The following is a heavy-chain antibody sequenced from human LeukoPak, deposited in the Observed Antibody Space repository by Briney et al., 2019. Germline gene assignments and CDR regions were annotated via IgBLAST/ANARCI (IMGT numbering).Heavy chain of an antibody. D-gene: IGHD1-26*01. Sequence: GGSLRLSCSASGFTFTTYGMNWVRQAPGKGLEWVSIIYSGGSTFYADSVKGRFTISRDNSKNTLYLQMNSLRAEDTAVYYCARGGSYLSAFDIWGQGTMVTVSS. V-gene: IGHV3-53*01. J-gene: IGHJ3*02. CDR1: GFTFTTYG. CDR2: IYSGGST. CDR3: ARGGSYLSAFDI.